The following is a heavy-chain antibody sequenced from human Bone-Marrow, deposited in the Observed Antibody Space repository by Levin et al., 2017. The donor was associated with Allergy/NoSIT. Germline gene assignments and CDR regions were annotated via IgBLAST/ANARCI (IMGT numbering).Heavy chain of an antibody. CDR3: AKGRVVPAAISTSEYFQH. J-gene: IGHJ1*01. D-gene: IGHD2-2*01. Sequence: GESLKISCAASGFTFSSYAMSWVRQAPGKGLEWVSAISGSGGSTYYADSVKGRFTISRDNSKNTLYLQMNSLRAEDTAVYYCAKGRVVPAAISTSEYFQHWGQGTLVTVSS. CDR1: GFTFSSYA. CDR2: ISGSGGST. V-gene: IGHV3-23*01.